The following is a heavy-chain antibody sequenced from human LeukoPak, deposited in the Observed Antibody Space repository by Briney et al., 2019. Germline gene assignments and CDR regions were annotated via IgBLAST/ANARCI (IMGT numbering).Heavy chain of an antibody. Sequence: PSGTPSLTCAVSGGSISRNTWWSWARQPPGKGLEWIAEIHDSGRTNYNPSLKSRVTISVDRSKNQFSLKLSSVTAADTAVYYCARSFSAVDWFDPWGQGTLVTVSS. CDR1: GGSISRNTW. CDR3: ARSFSAVDWFDP. D-gene: IGHD2-2*01. J-gene: IGHJ5*02. CDR2: IHDSGRT. V-gene: IGHV4-4*02.